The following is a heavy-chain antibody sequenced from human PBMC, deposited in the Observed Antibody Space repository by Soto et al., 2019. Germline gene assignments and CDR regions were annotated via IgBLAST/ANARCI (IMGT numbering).Heavy chain of an antibody. D-gene: IGHD3-16*02. CDR3: ARLMITFGGVIVKTFDY. CDR1: GGSISSGDYY. Sequence: PSETLSLTCSVSGGSISSGDYYWSWIRQPPGKGLEWIGYIYYSGSTYYNPSLKGRVTISVDTSKNQFSLKLSSVTAADTAVYYCARLMITFGGVIVKTFDYWGQGTLVTVSS. J-gene: IGHJ4*02. CDR2: IYYSGST. V-gene: IGHV4-30-4*01.